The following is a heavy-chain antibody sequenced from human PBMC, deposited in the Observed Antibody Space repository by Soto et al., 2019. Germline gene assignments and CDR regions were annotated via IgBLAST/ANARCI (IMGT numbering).Heavy chain of an antibody. V-gene: IGHV1-69*13. D-gene: IGHD1-26*01. J-gene: IGHJ4*02. CDR3: ARGVGATLYYFDY. CDR2: IIPIFGTA. Sequence: SVKVSCKASGGTFSSYAISWVRQAPGQGLEWMGGIIPIFGTANYAQKFQGSVTITADESTSTAYMELSSLRSEDTVVYYCARGVGATLYYFDYWGRGTLVAVSS. CDR1: GGTFSSYA.